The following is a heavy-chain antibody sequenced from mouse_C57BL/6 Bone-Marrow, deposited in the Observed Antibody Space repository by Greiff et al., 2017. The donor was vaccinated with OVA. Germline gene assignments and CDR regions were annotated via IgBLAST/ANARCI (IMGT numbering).Heavy chain of an antibody. V-gene: IGHV1-82*01. CDR1: GYAFSSSW. D-gene: IGHD1-1*01. J-gene: IGHJ3*01. Sequence: QVQLQQSGPELVKPGASVKISCKASGYAFSSSWMNWVKQRPGKGLEWIGRIYPGDGDTKYNGKFKGKATLTAEKSSSKAYLQLSRLTYEDSAVYFCARKSWCYPGGCAYWGQGTLVTVSA. CDR3: ARKSWCYPGGCAY. CDR2: IYPGDGDT.